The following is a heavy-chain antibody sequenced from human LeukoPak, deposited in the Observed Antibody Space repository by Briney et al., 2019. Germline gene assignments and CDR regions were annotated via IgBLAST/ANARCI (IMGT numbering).Heavy chain of an antibody. CDR2: ISSSGTYM. Sequence: NPGGSLRLSCAASGFTFNTYTVNWVRQAPGKGLEWVSSISSSGTYMYYADSVKGRFTISRDNAKNSLYLQMNSLRAEDTAVYYCARDRAARAWGQGTLVTVSS. CDR1: GFTFNTYT. J-gene: IGHJ4*02. CDR3: ARDRAARA. D-gene: IGHD6-6*01. V-gene: IGHV3-21*01.